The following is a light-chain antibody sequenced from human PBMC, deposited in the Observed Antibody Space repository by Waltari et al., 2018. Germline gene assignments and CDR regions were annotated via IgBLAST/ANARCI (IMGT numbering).Light chain of an antibody. V-gene: IGLV2-14*01. CDR1: SSDVGGYKY. J-gene: IGLJ2*01. Sequence: QSALTQPASVSGSPGQSITISCTGTSSDVGGYKYVSWYQQHPGKAPKLLIHDVTKRPSGVSNRFSGSKSGNTASLTISGLQAEDEADYYCSSYRISSTFYVVFGGGTKLTVL. CDR2: DVT. CDR3: SSYRISSTFYVV.